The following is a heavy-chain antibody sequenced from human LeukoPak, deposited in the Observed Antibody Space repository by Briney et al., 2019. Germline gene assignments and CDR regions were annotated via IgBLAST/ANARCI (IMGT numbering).Heavy chain of an antibody. Sequence: PGRSLRLSCAASGFTFSSYAMHWVRQAPGKGLEWVAVISYDGSNKYYADSVKGRFTISRDNSKNRLYLQMNSLRADDTAVYYCAKAISPRLDYYYGMDVWGQGTTVTVSS. D-gene: IGHD3-3*01. CDR2: ISYDGSNK. J-gene: IGHJ6*02. CDR1: GFTFSSYA. V-gene: IGHV3-30*04. CDR3: AKAISPRLDYYYGMDV.